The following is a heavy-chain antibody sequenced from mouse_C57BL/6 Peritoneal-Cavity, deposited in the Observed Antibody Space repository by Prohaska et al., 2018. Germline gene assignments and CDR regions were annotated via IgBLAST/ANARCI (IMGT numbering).Heavy chain of an antibody. Sequence: EVKLEDSGGGLVQPGGSMKLSCVPSGFTFSNYCMNWVRQSPEKGLGWVAQSRLKSDNYATNYAESVKGRFTIARDDSKSSVYLQMNNIRAEDTGIYYCTGYDGSSLFAYWGQGTLVTVSA. J-gene: IGHJ3*01. CDR2: SRLKSDNYAT. CDR1: GFTFSNYC. CDR3: TGYDGSSLFAY. D-gene: IGHD1-1*01. V-gene: IGHV6-3*01.